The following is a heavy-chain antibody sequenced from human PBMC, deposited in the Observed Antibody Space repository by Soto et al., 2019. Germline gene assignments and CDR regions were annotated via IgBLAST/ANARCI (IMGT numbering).Heavy chain of an antibody. J-gene: IGHJ4*02. Sequence: QVQLQESGPGLVKPSQTLSLTCTVSGGSITSDYSCWSWIRQPPGGGLERIGHIFDSGTTYTNPSLRSPVAISLDSSKNYFSLTLRSVTAADTAVYYCARGPSGDKVHYWGQGALVTVSS. CDR3: ARGPSGDKVHY. CDR2: IFDSGTT. V-gene: IGHV4-30-4*01. D-gene: IGHD7-27*01. CDR1: GGSITSDYSC.